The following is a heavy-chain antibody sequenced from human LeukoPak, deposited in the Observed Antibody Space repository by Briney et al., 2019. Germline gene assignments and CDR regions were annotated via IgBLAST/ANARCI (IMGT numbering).Heavy chain of an antibody. CDR3: ARTLYDASSFDY. CDR1: GYTFTSYA. V-gene: IGHV1-3*04. CDR2: INTGNGNT. J-gene: IGHJ4*02. D-gene: IGHD5/OR15-5a*01. Sequence: ASVKVSCKASGYTFTSYAMHWVRQAPGQRLEWMGWINTGNGNTRYSQNFQGRVTITRDTSANTAYMELRSLRSDDTAVYYCARTLYDASSFDYWGQGTLVTVSS.